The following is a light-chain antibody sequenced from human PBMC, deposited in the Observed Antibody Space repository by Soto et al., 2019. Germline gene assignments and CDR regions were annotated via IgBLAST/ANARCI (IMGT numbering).Light chain of an antibody. Sequence: AIQLTQSPSSLSASVGDRVTITCRASQGISSALAWYQQKPGKAPKLLIYDASSLESGVPSRFSGSASGTDFTLTISRLQPEDFATYYRQQFNSYPDTFGGGTKVEIK. V-gene: IGKV1-13*02. J-gene: IGKJ4*01. CDR3: QQFNSYPDT. CDR2: DAS. CDR1: QGISSA.